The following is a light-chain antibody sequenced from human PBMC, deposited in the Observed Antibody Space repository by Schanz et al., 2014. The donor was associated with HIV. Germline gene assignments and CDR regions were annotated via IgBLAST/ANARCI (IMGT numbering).Light chain of an antibody. V-gene: IGKV3-15*01. CDR2: GAS. CDR1: QSVSSY. CDR3: QQYNDWPPIT. Sequence: EVVMTQSPATLSVSPGERATLSCRASQSVSSYLAWYQQKPGQAPSLLIYGASTRATGIPARFSGSGAGTEFTLTISSLQSEDFAVYYCQQYNDWPPITFGQGTRLEIK. J-gene: IGKJ5*01.